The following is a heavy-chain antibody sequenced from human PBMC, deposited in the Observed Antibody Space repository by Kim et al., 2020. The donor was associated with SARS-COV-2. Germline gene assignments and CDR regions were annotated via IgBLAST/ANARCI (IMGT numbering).Heavy chain of an antibody. V-gene: IGHV3-15*01. CDR2: IKSKTDGGTT. D-gene: IGHD6-6*01. CDR1: GFTFSNAW. Sequence: GGSLRLSCAASGFTFSNAWMSWVRQAPGKGLEWVGRIKSKTDGGTTDYAAPVKGRFTISRDDSKNTLYLQMNSLKTEDTAVYYCTTDLSSSYYYYYGMDVWGQRTTVTVSS. J-gene: IGHJ6*02. CDR3: TTDLSSSYYYYYGMDV.